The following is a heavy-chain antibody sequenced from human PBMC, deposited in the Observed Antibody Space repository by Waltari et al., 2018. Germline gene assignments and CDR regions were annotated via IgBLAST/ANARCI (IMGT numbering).Heavy chain of an antibody. CDR1: GYSVTGGFY. CDR2: SYYSGTT. Sequence: QVQLQESGPGLVKPSETLSLTCSVSGYSVTGGFYWGWIRQAPGKGLEWIANSYYSGTTYYNPSLRSRVTISVDTSKNQFSLKLTSLTAADTAVYYCVRDRPTGEVDQWGPGTLVTVSS. CDR3: VRDRPTGEVDQ. V-gene: IGHV4-38-2*02. D-gene: IGHD7-27*01. J-gene: IGHJ4*02.